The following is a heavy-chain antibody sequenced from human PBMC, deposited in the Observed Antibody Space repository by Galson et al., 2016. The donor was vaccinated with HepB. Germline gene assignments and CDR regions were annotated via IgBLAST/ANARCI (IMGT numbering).Heavy chain of an antibody. V-gene: IGHV4-59*01. CDR2: IYYNGSP. CDR3: ARASRGAAAGTITY. D-gene: IGHD6-13*01. Sequence: SETLSLTCTVSGGSISTYYWSWIRQPPGKGLEWIGYIYYNGSPNYNPPLKSRVTISMDTPKNQFSLKLTSVTAADTAVYYCARASRGAAAGTITYWGQGTLVTVSS. CDR1: GGSISTYY. J-gene: IGHJ4*02.